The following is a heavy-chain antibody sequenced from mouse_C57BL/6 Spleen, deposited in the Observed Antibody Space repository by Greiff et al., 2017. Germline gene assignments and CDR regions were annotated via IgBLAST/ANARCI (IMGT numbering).Heavy chain of an antibody. Sequence: EVQLQQSGPELVKPGASVKIPCKASGYTFTDYNMDWVKQSHGKSLEWIGVINPNNGGTIYNQKFKGKATLTVDKSSSTAYMELRSQTSEDTAVYYCARGCGSLDYWGQGTTLTVSS. CDR3: ARGCGSLDY. V-gene: IGHV1-18*01. CDR2: INPNNGGT. D-gene: IGHD1-1*02. J-gene: IGHJ2*01. CDR1: GYTFTDYN.